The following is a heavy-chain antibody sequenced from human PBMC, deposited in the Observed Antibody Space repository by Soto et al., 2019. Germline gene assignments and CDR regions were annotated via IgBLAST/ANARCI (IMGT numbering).Heavy chain of an antibody. CDR2: INPSGGST. CDR3: ARDRRYCTNGVCYYGMDV. V-gene: IGHV1-46*01. J-gene: IGHJ6*02. D-gene: IGHD2-8*01. Sequence: QVQLVQSGAEVKKPGASVKVSCKASGYTFTSYYMHWVRQAPGQGLEWMGIINPSGGSTSYAQKFQGRVTMTRDTSMSTVYMELSSLRSEDTAVYYCARDRRYCTNGVCYYGMDVWGQGTTVTVSS. CDR1: GYTFTSYY.